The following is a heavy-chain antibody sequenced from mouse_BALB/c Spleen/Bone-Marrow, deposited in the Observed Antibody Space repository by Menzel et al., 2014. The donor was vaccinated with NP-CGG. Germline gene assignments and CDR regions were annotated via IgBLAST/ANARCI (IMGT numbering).Heavy chain of an antibody. CDR1: GYTFTSYY. V-gene: IGHV1S56*01. J-gene: IGHJ2*01. CDR2: IYPGNVNT. D-gene: IGHD3-2*02. Sequence: VQLQQSGPELVKPGASVRISCKASGYTFTSYYIHWVKQRPGQGLEWIGWIYPGNVNTKYNERFKGKATLTADKSSSTAYMHLSSLTSEDSAVYFCARDGEIQGYFDYWGQGTTLTVSS. CDR3: ARDGEIQGYFDY.